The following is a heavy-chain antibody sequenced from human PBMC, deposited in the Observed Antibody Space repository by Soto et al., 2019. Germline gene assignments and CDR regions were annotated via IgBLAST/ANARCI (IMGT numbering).Heavy chain of an antibody. CDR1: GGTFSSYT. CDR3: ARAGGTVTRRDYWYFDL. CDR2: IIPILGIA. V-gene: IGHV1-69*02. Sequence: SVKVSCKASGGTFSSYTISWVRQAPGQGLEWMGRIIPILGIANYAQKFQGRVTITADKSTSTAYMELSSLRSEDTAVYYCARAGGTVTRRDYWYFDLWGRGTLVTVSS. J-gene: IGHJ2*01. D-gene: IGHD4-4*01.